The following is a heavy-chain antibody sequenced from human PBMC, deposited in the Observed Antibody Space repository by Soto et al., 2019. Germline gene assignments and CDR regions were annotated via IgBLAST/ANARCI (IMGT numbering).Heavy chain of an antibody. Sequence: PGGSLRLSCAASGFTFSSYAMHWVRQAPGKGLEWVAVISYDGSNKYYADSVKGRFTISRDNSKNTLYLQMNSLRAEDTAVYYCARDPGIAVADHAFDIWGQGTMVTVS. CDR3: ARDPGIAVADHAFDI. CDR2: ISYDGSNK. V-gene: IGHV3-30-3*01. CDR1: GFTFSSYA. J-gene: IGHJ3*02. D-gene: IGHD6-19*01.